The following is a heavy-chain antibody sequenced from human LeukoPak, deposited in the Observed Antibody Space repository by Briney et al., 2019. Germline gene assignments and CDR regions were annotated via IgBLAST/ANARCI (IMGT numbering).Heavy chain of an antibody. CDR2: ISTSGSTI. D-gene: IGHD6-13*01. CDR1: GFTFSDYY. Sequence: GGTLRLSCAASGFTFSDYYMNWIRQAPGKGLEWVSYISTSGSTIYYSDSVKGRFTISRDNAKNSLYLQMNSLRAEDTAVYYCAKAPRAAAGTYNGMDVWGQGTTVTVSS. V-gene: IGHV3-11*01. J-gene: IGHJ6*02. CDR3: AKAPRAAAGTYNGMDV.